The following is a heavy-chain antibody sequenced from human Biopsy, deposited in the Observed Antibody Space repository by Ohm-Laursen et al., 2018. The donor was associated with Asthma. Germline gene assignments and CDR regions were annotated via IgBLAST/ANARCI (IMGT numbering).Heavy chain of an antibody. CDR1: GFTFDDYG. Sequence: SLRLSCAACGFTFDDYGMSWVRQAPGKGLDWVSGINWNGGSTGYADSVKGRFTISRDNAKNSLYLQMNSLRAEDTALYHCGRDMGGFGSGWFPVEFWGQGAQVTVSS. CDR2: INWNGGST. D-gene: IGHD6-19*01. V-gene: IGHV3-20*01. CDR3: GRDMGGFGSGWFPVEF. J-gene: IGHJ4*02.